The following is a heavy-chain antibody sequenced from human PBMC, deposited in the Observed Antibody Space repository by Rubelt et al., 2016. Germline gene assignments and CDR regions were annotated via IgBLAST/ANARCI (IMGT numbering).Heavy chain of an antibody. Sequence: QVQLQESGPGLVKPSETLSLTCTVSGDSISPYYWSWIRQPPATGLEWIGEINHSGSTNYNPSPQSRVTISVDPSTNQFPLKWGLGTAADTAGYYCAGLSGVARIAAAGTSGWVDPWGQGTLVTVSS. D-gene: IGHD6-13*01. CDR3: AGLSGVARIAAAGTSGWVDP. J-gene: IGHJ5*02. CDR2: INHSGST. V-gene: IGHV4-59*03. CDR1: GDSISPYY.